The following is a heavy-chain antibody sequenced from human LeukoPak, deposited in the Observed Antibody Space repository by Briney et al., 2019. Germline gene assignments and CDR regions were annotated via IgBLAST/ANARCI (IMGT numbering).Heavy chain of an antibody. CDR1: GFTFSEYA. CDR2: ITGGGERT. V-gene: IGHV3-23*01. D-gene: IGHD3-10*01. Sequence: GGSLRLSCAASGFTFSEYAMNWVRQAPGKGLEWVSHITGGGERTYFADSVKGRFTMSRDNSKNTLYLQMNSLRAEDTAVYYCAKGPGSGSYYIPRYFDYWGQGTLVTVSS. CDR3: AKGPGSGSYYIPRYFDY. J-gene: IGHJ4*02.